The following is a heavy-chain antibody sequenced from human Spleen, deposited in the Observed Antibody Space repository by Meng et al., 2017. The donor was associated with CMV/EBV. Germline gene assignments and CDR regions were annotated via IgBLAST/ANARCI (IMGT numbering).Heavy chain of an antibody. D-gene: IGHD2-2*01. Sequence: GESLKISCAASGFTFSDYYMSWIRQAPGKGLEWVSYISSSGSTIYYADSVKGRFTISRDNAKNSLYLQMNSLRAEDTAVYYCARGGDVVVPAAPLDYWGQGTLVTVSS. CDR2: ISSSGSTI. J-gene: IGHJ4*02. V-gene: IGHV3-11*04. CDR3: ARGGDVVVPAAPLDY. CDR1: GFTFSDYY.